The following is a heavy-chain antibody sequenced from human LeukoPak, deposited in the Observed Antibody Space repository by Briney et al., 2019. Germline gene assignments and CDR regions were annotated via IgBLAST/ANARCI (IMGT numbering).Heavy chain of an antibody. CDR3: ARGASVVAGNDNAFDI. CDR2: INTSSSYI. D-gene: IGHD6-19*01. CDR1: GFTFSSYS. Sequence: PGGSLRLSCAASGFTFSSYSMNWVRQAPGKGLEWVSSINTSSSYIYYADSVKGRFTISRDNARNSLYLQMNSLRAEDTAVYYCARGASVVAGNDNAFDIWGQGTMVTVSS. V-gene: IGHV3-21*01. J-gene: IGHJ3*02.